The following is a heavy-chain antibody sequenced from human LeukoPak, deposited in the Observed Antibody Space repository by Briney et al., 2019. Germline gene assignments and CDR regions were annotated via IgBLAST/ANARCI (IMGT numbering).Heavy chain of an antibody. CDR3: ARGDRSYYFDY. Sequence: SETLSLTCAVYGGSFSGYYWSWIRQPPGKGLEWIGEINHSGSTNYNPSLKSRVTISVDTSKNQFSLRLSSVTAADTAVYYCARGDRSYYFDYWGQGTLVTVSS. CDR1: GGSFSGYY. CDR2: INHSGST. J-gene: IGHJ4*02. V-gene: IGHV4-34*01.